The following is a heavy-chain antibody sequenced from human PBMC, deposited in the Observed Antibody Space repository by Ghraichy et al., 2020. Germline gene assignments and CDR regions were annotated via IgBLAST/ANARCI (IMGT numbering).Heavy chain of an antibody. Sequence: SETLSLTCDVSGGTITSSSYYWAWLRQPPGMGLEWVVNLYYSTDTYYNSSLKSRVTMSIDSSKNQFSLRLHSVTAPDTAVYFCASLRVPGDFDYWGQGSLVTVAS. CDR2: LYYSTDT. CDR1: GGTITSSSYY. D-gene: IGHD3-10*01. J-gene: IGHJ4*02. V-gene: IGHV4-39*01. CDR3: ASLRVPGDFDY.